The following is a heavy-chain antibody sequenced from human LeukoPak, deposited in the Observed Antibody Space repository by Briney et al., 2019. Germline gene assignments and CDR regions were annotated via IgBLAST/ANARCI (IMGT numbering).Heavy chain of an antibody. D-gene: IGHD2-2*01. V-gene: IGHV5-51*01. CDR3: ARIVVPAAIPAAHWFDP. J-gene: IGHJ5*02. CDR1: GYSFTSYW. CDR2: IYPGDSDT. Sequence: GESLKISCKGSGYSFTSYWNGWVRQMPGKGLEWMGIIYPGDSDTRYSPSFQGQVTISADKSISTAYLQWSSLKASDTAMYYCARIVVPAAIPAAHWFDPWGQGTLVTVSS.